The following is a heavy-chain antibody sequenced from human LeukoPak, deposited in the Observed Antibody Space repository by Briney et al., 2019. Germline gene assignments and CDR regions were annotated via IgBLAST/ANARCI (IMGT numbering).Heavy chain of an antibody. D-gene: IGHD5-18*01. J-gene: IGHJ4*02. CDR2: ISSSSSYI. Sequence: GGSLRLSCAASGFTFSSYEMNRVRQAPGKGLEWVSSISSSSSYIYYADSVKGRFTISRDNAKNSLYLQMNSLRAEDTAVYYCARVAEIQLWLRYFDYWGQGTLVTVSS. V-gene: IGHV3-21*01. CDR1: GFTFSSYE. CDR3: ARVAEIQLWLRYFDY.